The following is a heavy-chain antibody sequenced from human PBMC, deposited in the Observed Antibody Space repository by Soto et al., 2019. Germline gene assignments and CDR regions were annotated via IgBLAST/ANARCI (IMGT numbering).Heavy chain of an antibody. J-gene: IGHJ4*02. V-gene: IGHV4-39*01. D-gene: IGHD1-1*01. CDR2: ISHTGSP. Sequence: SETLSLTCTVAGGSISNTDYFWAWMRQPPGKGLEWVGTISHTGSPRYNPSLKSRVTISVDTSKTQFSLTLPSVTAADTAVFYCASQLESTTYFDYWGRGTLVTVSS. CDR3: ASQLESTTYFDY. CDR1: GGSISNTDYF.